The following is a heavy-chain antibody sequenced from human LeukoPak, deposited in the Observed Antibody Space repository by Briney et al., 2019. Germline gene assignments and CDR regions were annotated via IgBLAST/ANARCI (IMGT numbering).Heavy chain of an antibody. V-gene: IGHV1-69*05. CDR3: ARGDSSSWYGDAFDI. D-gene: IGHD6-13*01. Sequence: ASVKVSCKASGGTFSSYAISWVRQAPGQGLEWMGGIIPIFGTANYAQKFQGRVTITTDESTSTAYMELSSLRSEDTAVYYCARGDSSSWYGDAFDIWGQGTMVTVSS. CDR1: GGTFSSYA. J-gene: IGHJ3*02. CDR2: IIPIFGTA.